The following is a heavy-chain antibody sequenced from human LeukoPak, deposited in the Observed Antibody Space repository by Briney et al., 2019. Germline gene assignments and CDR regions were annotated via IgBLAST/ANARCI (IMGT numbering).Heavy chain of an antibody. V-gene: IGHV1-69*04. J-gene: IGHJ4*02. CDR3: AREDFEYSSSSGIFDY. D-gene: IGHD6-6*01. CDR1: GGTFSSCA. CDR2: IIPIFGIA. Sequence: SVKVSCKASGGTFSSCAISWVRQAPGQGLEWMGRIIPIFGIANYAQKFQGRVTITADKSTSTAYMELSSLRSEDTAVYYCAREDFEYSSSSGIFDYWGQGTLVTVSS.